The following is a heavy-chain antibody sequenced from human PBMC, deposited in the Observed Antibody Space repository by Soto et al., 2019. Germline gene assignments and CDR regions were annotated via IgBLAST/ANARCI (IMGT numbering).Heavy chain of an antibody. J-gene: IGHJ6*02. V-gene: IGHV3-33*01. CDR3: ARDRSTYYDFWSGRNYYGMDV. D-gene: IGHD3-3*01. CDR1: GFTFSSYG. Sequence: QVQLVESGGGVVQPGRSLRLSCAASGFTFSSYGMHWVRQAPGKGLEWVAVIWYDGSNKYYEDSVKGRFTISRDNSKNTMYLQMNSLRAEDTAVYYCARDRSTYYDFWSGRNYYGMDVWGQGTTVTVSS. CDR2: IWYDGSNK.